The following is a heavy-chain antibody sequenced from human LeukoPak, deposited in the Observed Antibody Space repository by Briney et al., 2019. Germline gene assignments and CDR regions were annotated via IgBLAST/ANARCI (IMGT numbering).Heavy chain of an antibody. CDR3: ERAEHYYGSGSYYLGY. D-gene: IGHD3-10*01. J-gene: IGHJ4*02. CDR1: GYTLTSYY. Sequence: ASVKVSCKASGYTLTSYYMHWVRQAPGQGLEWMGIINPSGGSTSYAQKFQGRVTMTRDTSTSTVYMELSSLRSEDTAVYYCERAEHYYGSGSYYLGYWGQGTLVTVSS. CDR2: INPSGGST. V-gene: IGHV1-46*01.